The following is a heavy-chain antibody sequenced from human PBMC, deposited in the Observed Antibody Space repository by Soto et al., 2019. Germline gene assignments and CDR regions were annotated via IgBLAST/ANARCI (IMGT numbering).Heavy chain of an antibody. V-gene: IGHV3-21*01. Sequence: GGSRRLSCAASGCTFSSYSMNWVRQAPGKGLEWVSSISSSSSYIYYADPVKGQSTISRDNAKNSLYLQMNSLRAEDTAVYYCVCPDSSSWYEGAFDIWGQGTMVTVSS. D-gene: IGHD6-13*01. CDR2: ISSSSSYI. CDR1: GCTFSSYS. CDR3: VCPDSSSWYEGAFDI. J-gene: IGHJ3*02.